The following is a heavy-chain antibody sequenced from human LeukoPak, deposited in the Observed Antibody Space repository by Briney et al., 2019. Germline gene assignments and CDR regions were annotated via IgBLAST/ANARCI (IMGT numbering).Heavy chain of an antibody. V-gene: IGHV1-2*02. D-gene: IGHD3-22*01. CDR2: INPNSGGT. CDR3: ARPGGPYYYDSSGYMVS. J-gene: IGHJ4*02. Sequence: ASVKVSCKASGYTFTGYYMHWVRQAPGQGLEWMGWINPNSGGTNYAQKFQGRVTMTRDTSISTAYMELSRLRSDDTAVYYCARPGGPYYYDSSGYMVSWGQGTLVTVSS. CDR1: GYTFTGYY.